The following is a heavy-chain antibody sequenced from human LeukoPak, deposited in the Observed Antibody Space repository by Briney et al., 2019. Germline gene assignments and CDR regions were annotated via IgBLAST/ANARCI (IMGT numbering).Heavy chain of an antibody. CDR3: ASTLVQQWLAFDY. D-gene: IGHD6-19*01. CDR1: GFTVSSNY. CDR2: IYSGGST. J-gene: IGHJ4*02. Sequence: GGSLRLSCAASGFTVSSNYMSWVRQAPGRGLEWVSVIYSGGSTYYADSVKGRFTISRDNSKNTLYLQMNSLRAEDTAVYYCASTLVQQWLAFDYWGQGTLVTVSS. V-gene: IGHV3-53*01.